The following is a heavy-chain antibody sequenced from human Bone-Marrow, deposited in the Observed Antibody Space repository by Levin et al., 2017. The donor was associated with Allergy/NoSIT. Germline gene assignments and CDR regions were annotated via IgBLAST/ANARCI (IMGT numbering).Heavy chain of an antibody. J-gene: IGHJ6*02. Sequence: AGGSLRLSCAASGFTFSSYGMHWVRQVPGKGLEWVAVISYDGSNKYYADSVKGRFTISRDNSKNTLYLQMNSLRAEDTAVYYCATNMYSGSYYYYGMDVWGQGTTVTVSS. D-gene: IGHD1-26*01. CDR3: ATNMYSGSYYYYGMDV. CDR1: GFTFSSYG. CDR2: ISYDGSNK. V-gene: IGHV3-30*03.